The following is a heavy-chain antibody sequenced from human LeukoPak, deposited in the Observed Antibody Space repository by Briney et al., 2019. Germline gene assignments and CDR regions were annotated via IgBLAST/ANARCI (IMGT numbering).Heavy chain of an antibody. J-gene: IGHJ4*02. CDR1: GFTFSSYW. V-gene: IGHV3-43*01. Sequence: GGSLRLSCAASGFTFSSYWMHWVRQAPGKGLEWVSLISWDGGSTYYADSVKGRFTISRDNSKNSLYLQMNSLRTEDTALYYCAKDHDARTTVTTFFDYWGQGTLVTVSS. CDR3: AKDHDARTTVTTFFDY. D-gene: IGHD4-11*01. CDR2: ISWDGGST.